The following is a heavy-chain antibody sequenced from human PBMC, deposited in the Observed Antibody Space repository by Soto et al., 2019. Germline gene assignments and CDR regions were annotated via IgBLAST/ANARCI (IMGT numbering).Heavy chain of an antibody. CDR3: AKGMFSSSPAAAGSFDY. D-gene: IGHD3-10*01. CDR2: TGGTDGKT. CDR1: GFTFSSYA. V-gene: IGHV3-23*01. J-gene: IGHJ4*02. Sequence: QPVGSLRLSCAASGFTFSSYAMSWVRQAPGKGLEWVAATGGTDGKTYYADSVKGRFTISRDNSENTLYLQMSRLRAEDTAVYFCAKGMFSSSPAAAGSFDYWGQGALVTVSS.